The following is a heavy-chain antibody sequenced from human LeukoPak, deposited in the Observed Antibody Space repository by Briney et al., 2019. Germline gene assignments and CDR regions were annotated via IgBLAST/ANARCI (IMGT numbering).Heavy chain of an antibody. V-gene: IGHV4-4*07. Sequence: SETLSLTCAVSGASITSCYWSWIRQSAGKGLEWIGRLYTTGTTNYNPSLKSRVTMSGDSSKNQLSLTLTSVTTADTAVYYCVRDGANWEEPNDAFDTWGQGTLLTVSS. CDR1: GASITSCY. CDR3: VRDGANWEEPNDAFDT. CDR2: LYTTGTT. D-gene: IGHD1-26*01. J-gene: IGHJ3*02.